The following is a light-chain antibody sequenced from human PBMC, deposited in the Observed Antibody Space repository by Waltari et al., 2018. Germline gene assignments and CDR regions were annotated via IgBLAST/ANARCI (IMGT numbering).Light chain of an antibody. CDR1: RSNIGNNN. CDR2: RNN. J-gene: IGLJ3*02. V-gene: IGLV1-47*01. CDR3: AAWDDSLSAWV. Sequence: QSVLTQPPSASGTPGQRVTISCSGSRSNIGNNNVYWYQQLPGTAPKLVIYRNNRRASGVPDGVSGSKSGTSVSLAFSGLRSEDEADYYCAAWDDSLSAWVFGGGTKLTVL.